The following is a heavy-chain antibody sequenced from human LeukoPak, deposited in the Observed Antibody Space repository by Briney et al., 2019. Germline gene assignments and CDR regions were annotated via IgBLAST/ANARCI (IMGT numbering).Heavy chain of an antibody. CDR3: ARGEGEIAAALFDY. CDR1: GGTFSSYA. V-gene: IGHV1-69*01. D-gene: IGHD6-13*01. Sequence: SVKVSCKASGGTFSSYAISWVRQALGQGLEWMGGIIPIFGTANYAQKFQGRVTITADESTSTAYMELSSLRSEDTAVYYCARGEGEIAAALFDYWGQGTLVTVSS. J-gene: IGHJ4*02. CDR2: IIPIFGTA.